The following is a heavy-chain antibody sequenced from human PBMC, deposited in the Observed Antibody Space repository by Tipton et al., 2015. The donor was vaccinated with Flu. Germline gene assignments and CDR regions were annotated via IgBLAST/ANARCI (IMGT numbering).Heavy chain of an antibody. CDR1: GDSISSDFY. CDR2: FHHGGTS. J-gene: IGHJ5*02. V-gene: IGHV4-38-2*01. D-gene: IGHD4-11*01. CDR3: ARRDFSNYVSDPKNWFDP. Sequence: GLVKPSETLSLTCAVSGDSISSDFYWAWIRQFPGKGLEWIGPFHHGGTSYYNPSLKSRVTISVDTSKNQFSLEMRSVTAADMAVYYCARRDFSNYVSDPKNWFDPWGPGTLVTVSS.